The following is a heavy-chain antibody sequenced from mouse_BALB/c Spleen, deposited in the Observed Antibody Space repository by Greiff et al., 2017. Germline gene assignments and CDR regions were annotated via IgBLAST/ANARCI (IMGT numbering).Heavy chain of an antibody. CDR3: AYYYGSSRGYYAMDY. CDR2: IDPYNGGT. V-gene: IGHV1S135*01. J-gene: IGHJ4*01. Sequence: ESGPELVKPGASVKVSCKASGYAFTSYNMYWVKQSHGKSLEWIGYIDPYNGGTSYNQKFKGKATLTVDKSSSTAYMHLNSLTSEDSAVYYCAYYYGSSRGYYAMDYWGQGTSVTVSS. D-gene: IGHD1-1*01. CDR1: GYAFTSYN.